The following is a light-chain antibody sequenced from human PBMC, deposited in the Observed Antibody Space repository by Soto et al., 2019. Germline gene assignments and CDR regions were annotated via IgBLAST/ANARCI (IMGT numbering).Light chain of an antibody. CDR3: AAWDDSLNEYV. CDR1: SSNIGRNS. CDR2: GNN. V-gene: IGLV1-44*01. Sequence: QSVLTQAPSVSGTPGQRVTITCSGSSSNIGRNSVNWYQHLPGTAPKLLTHGNNHRPSGVPDRFSGSKSGTSVSLAISGLQPEDEADYCCAAWDDSLNEYVFGDGTKLTVL. J-gene: IGLJ1*01.